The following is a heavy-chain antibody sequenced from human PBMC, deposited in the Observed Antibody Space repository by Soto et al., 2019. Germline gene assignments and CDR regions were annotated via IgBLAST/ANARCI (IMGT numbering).Heavy chain of an antibody. J-gene: IGHJ4*02. Sequence: EVQLLESGGGLVQPGGSLRLSCAASGFTFSSYAMSWVRQAPGKGLEWVSAISGSGGSTYYADSVKGRFTISRDNSKNTLYLQMHSLSAGGTAVYYCAKGPGASSDWHGGVYWGQGTLVTVSS. CDR3: AKGPGASSDWHGGVY. CDR1: GFTFSSYA. V-gene: IGHV3-23*01. D-gene: IGHD6-19*01. CDR2: ISGSGGST.